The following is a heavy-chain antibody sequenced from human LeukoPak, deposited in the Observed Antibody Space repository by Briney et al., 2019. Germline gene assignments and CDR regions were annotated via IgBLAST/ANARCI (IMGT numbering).Heavy chain of an antibody. CDR1: GGSISTYY. CDR2: IYYSGST. V-gene: IGHV4-59*01. CDR3: ARGVYYYYYMDV. J-gene: IGHJ6*03. Sequence: SETLSLTCTVSGGSISTYYLSWIRQPPGKGLEWIGYIYYSGSTNYNPSLKSRVTISVDTSKNQFSLKLNSVTAADTAVYYCARGVYYYYYMDVWGKGKTATVSS.